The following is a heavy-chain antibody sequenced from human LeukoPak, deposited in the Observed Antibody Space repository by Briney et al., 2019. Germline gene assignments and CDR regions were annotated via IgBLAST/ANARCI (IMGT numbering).Heavy chain of an antibody. J-gene: IGHJ4*02. CDR2: IYYSGST. CDR1: GGSISSSSYY. Sequence: SETLSLTCTVSGGSISSSSYYWGWIRQPPGKGLEWVGSIYYSGSTYYNPSLKSRVTISVDTSKNQFSLKLSSVTAADTAVYYCARDLRPAGGPVDYWGQGTLVTVSS. V-gene: IGHV4-39*07. D-gene: IGHD3-10*01. CDR3: ARDLRPAGGPVDY.